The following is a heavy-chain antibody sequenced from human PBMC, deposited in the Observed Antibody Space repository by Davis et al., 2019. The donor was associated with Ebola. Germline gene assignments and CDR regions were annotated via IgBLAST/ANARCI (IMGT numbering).Heavy chain of an antibody. J-gene: IGHJ4*02. Sequence: SETLSLTCAVSGASIISDDWWTWVRQPPGKGLEWIGEIYHGGTTNYNPSLKSRVTLSIDKPNDQFSMTLSSVTAADPAVYYCARESLGYGYYLLDYWGQGNLVTGSS. CDR2: IYHGGTT. D-gene: IGHD4-17*01. CDR1: GASIISDDW. V-gene: IGHV4-4*02. CDR3: ARESLGYGYYLLDY.